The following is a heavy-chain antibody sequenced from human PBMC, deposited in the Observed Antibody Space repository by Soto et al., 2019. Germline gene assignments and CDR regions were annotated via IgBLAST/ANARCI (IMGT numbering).Heavy chain of an antibody. CDR2: IIPIFGTA. CDR3: ARVIAAAGTDYYFDY. Sequence: QVQLVQSGAEVKKPGSSVKVSCKASGGTFSSYAISWVRQAPGQGLEWMGGIIPIFGTANYAQKFHGRVTITADESTSTAYMELSSLRSEDTAVYYCARVIAAAGTDYYFDYWGQGTLVTVSS. V-gene: IGHV1-69*01. CDR1: GGTFSSYA. J-gene: IGHJ4*02. D-gene: IGHD6-13*01.